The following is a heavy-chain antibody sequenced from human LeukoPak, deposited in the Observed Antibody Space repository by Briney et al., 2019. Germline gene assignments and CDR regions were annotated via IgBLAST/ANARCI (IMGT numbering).Heavy chain of an antibody. Sequence: SETLSLTCTVSGGSISSSDYYWGWIRQPPGKGLEWVGSIYYSGITHYNPSLKGRVTISVDTSKNQFSLKLSSVTAADTAVYYCARVHLDTGYRWGQGTLVTVSS. D-gene: IGHD5-18*01. J-gene: IGHJ5*02. CDR2: IYYSGIT. CDR1: GGSISSSDYY. CDR3: ARVHLDTGYR. V-gene: IGHV4-39*02.